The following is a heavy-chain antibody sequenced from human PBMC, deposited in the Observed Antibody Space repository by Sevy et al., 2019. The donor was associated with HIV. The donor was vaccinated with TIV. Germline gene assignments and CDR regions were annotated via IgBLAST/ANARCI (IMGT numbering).Heavy chain of an antibody. V-gene: IGHV3-30*18. J-gene: IGHJ4*02. CDR2: ISYDGSKK. CDR1: GFTFSSHG. D-gene: IGHD3-16*01. Sequence: GGSLRLSCEASGFTFSSHGMHGVRQAPGKGLEWVAFISYDGSKKYYTDSVKGRFTISRDNSKNTVYLQMNSLRAEDTAVYSCAKLRSAFGPLDDWGQGTLVTVSS. CDR3: AKLRSAFGPLDD.